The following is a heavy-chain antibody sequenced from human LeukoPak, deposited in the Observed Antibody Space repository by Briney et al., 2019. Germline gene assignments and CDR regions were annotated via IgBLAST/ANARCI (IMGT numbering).Heavy chain of an antibody. Sequence: ASVKVSCKASGGTFSSYAISWVRQAPGQGLEWMGGIIPIFGTANYAQKFQGRVTITTDESTSTAYMELSSLRSEDTAVYYCARGPLLGPYYFDYWGQGTLVTVSS. V-gene: IGHV1-69*05. CDR2: IIPIFGTA. J-gene: IGHJ4*02. CDR1: GGTFSSYA. CDR3: ARGPLLGPYYFDY.